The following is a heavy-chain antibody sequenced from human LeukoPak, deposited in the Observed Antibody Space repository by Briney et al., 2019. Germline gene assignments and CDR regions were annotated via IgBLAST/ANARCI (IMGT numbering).Heavy chain of an antibody. CDR2: IKQDGSEK. CDR1: GFTFSFHW. D-gene: IGHD1-1*01. CDR3: AREVLDTVDAFDI. J-gene: IGHJ3*02. Sequence: PGGSLRLSCAVSGFTFSFHWMTWVRQAPGKGLEWVANIKQDGSEKYYVDSVKGRFTISRDNAKNSLFLQMNSLRAEDTAVYYCAREVLDTVDAFDIWGQGTVVTVSS. V-gene: IGHV3-7*01.